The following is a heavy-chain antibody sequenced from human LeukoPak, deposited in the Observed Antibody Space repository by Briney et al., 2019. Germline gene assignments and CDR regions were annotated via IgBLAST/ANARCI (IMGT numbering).Heavy chain of an antibody. J-gene: IGHJ4*02. D-gene: IGHD3-22*01. V-gene: IGHV4-30-4*01. CDR2: IYYSGST. Sequence: PSETLSLTCTVSGGSISSGDYYWSWIRQPPGKGLEWIGYIYYSGSTYYNPSLKSRVTISVDTSKNQFSLKLSSVTAADTAVYYCARFTLNYYDSSFDYWGQGTLVTVPS. CDR1: GGSISSGDYY. CDR3: ARFTLNYYDSSFDY.